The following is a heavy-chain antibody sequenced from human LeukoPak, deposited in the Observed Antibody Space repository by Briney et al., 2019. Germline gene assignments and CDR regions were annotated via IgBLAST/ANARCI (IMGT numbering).Heavy chain of an antibody. Sequence: GGSLRLSCEASGFIFSDHAMNWVRQAPGKGLEWVSGISGSGGTSNYADSVKGRFTISRDNSNNTLYLQMNSLRAEDTAVYFCAKVPLVVHYYPHNWFDPWGQGTLVTVSS. J-gene: IGHJ5*02. D-gene: IGHD3-10*01. CDR3: AKVPLVVHYYPHNWFDP. V-gene: IGHV3-23*01. CDR2: ISGSGGTS. CDR1: GFIFSDHA.